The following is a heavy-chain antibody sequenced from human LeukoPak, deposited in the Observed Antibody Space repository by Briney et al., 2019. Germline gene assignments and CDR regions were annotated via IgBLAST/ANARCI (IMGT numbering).Heavy chain of an antibody. CDR3: ARDGYYYDSSGPFDY. CDR2: ISSSSSTI. V-gene: IGHV3-48*01. CDR1: GFTFSSYS. J-gene: IGHJ4*02. Sequence: GGSLRLSCAASGFTFSSYSMNWVRQAPGKGLEWVSYISSSSSTIYYADSVKGRFTISRDNAKNSLYLQMNSLRAEDMAVYYCARDGYYYDSSGPFDYWGQGTLVTVSS. D-gene: IGHD3-22*01.